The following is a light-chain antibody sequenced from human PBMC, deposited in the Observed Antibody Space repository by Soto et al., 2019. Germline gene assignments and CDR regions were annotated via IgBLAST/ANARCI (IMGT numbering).Light chain of an antibody. CDR2: STN. Sequence: QTVVTQEPSFSVSPGGTVTLTCGLSSGSVSTSFYPSWYQQTPGQAPRTLIYSTNTRSSGVPARFSGSILGNNAALTITGAQADVESDYYSVLYLGSGISVFGGGTKVTVL. J-gene: IGLJ2*01. V-gene: IGLV8-61*01. CDR3: VLYLGSGISV. CDR1: SGSVSTSFY.